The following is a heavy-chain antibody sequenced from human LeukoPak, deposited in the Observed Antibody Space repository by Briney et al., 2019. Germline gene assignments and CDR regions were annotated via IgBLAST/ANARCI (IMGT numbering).Heavy chain of an antibody. CDR3: ALRKSIAARHAFDI. D-gene: IGHD6-6*01. CDR2: INPSGGST. V-gene: IGHV1-46*01. Sequence: ASVKVSCKASGYTFTSYYMHWVRQAPGQGLEWMGIINPSGGSTSYAQKFQGRVTMTRDTSISTAYMELSRLRSDDTAVYYCALRKSIAARHAFDIWGQGTMVTVSS. CDR1: GYTFTSYY. J-gene: IGHJ3*02.